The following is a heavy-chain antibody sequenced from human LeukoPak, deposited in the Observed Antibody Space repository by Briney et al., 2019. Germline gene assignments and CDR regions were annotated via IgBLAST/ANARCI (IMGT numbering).Heavy chain of an antibody. CDR3: ARGGNYWPQWWFDP. D-gene: IGHD1-26*01. CDR2: IYYTGSN. CDR1: GGSISTYY. Sequence: SETLSLTCTVSGGSISTYYWSWIRQPPGKGLEWIGYIYYTGSNSYNPSLKSRVTMSLDASKNQFSLELNSVTPADTAVYYCARGGNYWPQWWFDPWGRGTLVSVSS. V-gene: IGHV4-59*01. J-gene: IGHJ5*02.